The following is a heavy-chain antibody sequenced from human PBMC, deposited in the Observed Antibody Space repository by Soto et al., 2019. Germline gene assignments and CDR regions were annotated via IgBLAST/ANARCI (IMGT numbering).Heavy chain of an antibody. V-gene: IGHV5-10-1*01. D-gene: IGHD3-3*01. CDR1: GYSFTSYW. CDR2: IDPSDSYT. CDR3: ARHRRITIFGVVPRAKTDYYYYGMDV. Sequence: GESLKISCKGSGYSFTSYWISWVRQMPGKGLEWMGRIDPSDSYTNYSPSFQGHVTISADKSISTAYLQWSSLKASDTAMYYCARHRRITIFGVVPRAKTDYYYYGMDVWGQGTTVTVSS. J-gene: IGHJ6*02.